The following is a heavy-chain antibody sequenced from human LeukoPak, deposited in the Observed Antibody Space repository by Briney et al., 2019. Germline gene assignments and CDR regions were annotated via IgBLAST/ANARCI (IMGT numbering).Heavy chain of an antibody. CDR1: GFTFSSYA. V-gene: IGHV3-66*01. CDR3: ARDTGWSGFDP. CDR2: IYSGGST. Sequence: PGGSLRLSCAASGFTFSSYAMSWVRQAPGKGLEWVSVIYSGGSTYYADSVKGRFTITRDNSKNTLYLQMNSLRAEDTAVYYCARDTGWSGFDPWGQGTLVTVSS. J-gene: IGHJ5*02. D-gene: IGHD6-19*01.